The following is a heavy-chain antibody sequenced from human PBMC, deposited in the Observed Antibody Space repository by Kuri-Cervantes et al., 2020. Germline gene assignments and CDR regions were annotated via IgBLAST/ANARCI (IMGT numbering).Heavy chain of an antibody. CDR3: ARARYDSSGYYFGPIDY. D-gene: IGHD3-22*01. J-gene: IGHJ4*02. Sequence: GESLKISCAASGFTFVSNSMNWVRQTPTKGLEWVAVISFHGNNEYYADSVKGRFTISRDNAKNSLYLQMNSLRAEDTAVYYCARARYDSSGYYFGPIDYWGQGTLVTVSS. CDR1: GFTFVSNS. CDR2: ISFHGNNE. V-gene: IGHV3-30*03.